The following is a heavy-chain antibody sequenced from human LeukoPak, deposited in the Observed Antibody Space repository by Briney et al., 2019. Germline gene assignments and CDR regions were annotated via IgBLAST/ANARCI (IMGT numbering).Heavy chain of an antibody. CDR3: AELGITMIGGV. V-gene: IGHV3-48*03. CDR2: ISSSGSTI. Sequence: GGSLRLSGAASGFTFSSYEMNWVRQGPGKGLEWVSYISSSGSTIYYADSVKGRFTISRDNAKNSLYLQMNSLRAEDTAVYYCAELGITMIGGVWGKGTTVTISS. CDR1: GFTFSSYE. J-gene: IGHJ6*04. D-gene: IGHD3-10*02.